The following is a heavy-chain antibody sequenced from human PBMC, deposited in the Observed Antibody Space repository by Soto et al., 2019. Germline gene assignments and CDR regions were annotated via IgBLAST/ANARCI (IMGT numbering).Heavy chain of an antibody. V-gene: IGHV1-2*02. Sequence: ASVKVSCKASGFTVTGYYVHWVRQAPGQGLEWMGWINPNNGATKFAQTFQGRITLTRDTSMTTTYMELSRLTSDDTATYYCAAPEYTRGWTPFDYWGQGXLVTVSS. CDR1: GFTVTGYY. J-gene: IGHJ4*02. D-gene: IGHD6-19*01. CDR3: AAPEYTRGWTPFDY. CDR2: INPNNGAT.